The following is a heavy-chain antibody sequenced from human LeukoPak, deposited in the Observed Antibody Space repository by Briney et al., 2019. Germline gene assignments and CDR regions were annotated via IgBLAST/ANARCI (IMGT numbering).Heavy chain of an antibody. V-gene: IGHV1-8*01. CDR2: MNPNSGNT. CDR3: ARGSSSAYYYIFTMGILPPDY. J-gene: IGHJ4*02. D-gene: IGHD3-22*01. Sequence: ASVKVPCKASGYTFTSYDINWVRQATGQGLEWMGWMNPNSGNTGYAQKFQGRVTMTRNTSISTAYMELSSLRSEDTAVYYCARGSSSAYYYIFTMGILPPDYWGQGTLVTVSS. CDR1: GYTFTSYD.